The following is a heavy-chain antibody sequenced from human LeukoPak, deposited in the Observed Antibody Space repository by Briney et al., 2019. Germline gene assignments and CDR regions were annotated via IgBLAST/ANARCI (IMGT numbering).Heavy chain of an antibody. CDR1: GVSFSGYY. CDR3: ARAPTAHYYDYYGMDV. V-gene: IGHV4-34*01. J-gene: IGHJ6*02. D-gene: IGHD5-18*01. Sequence: SETLSLTCAVYGVSFSGYYWSWIRQPPGKGLEWIGEINHSGSTNYNPSLKSRVTISVDTSKNQFSLKLSSVTAADTAVYYCARAPTAHYYDYYGMDVWGQGTTVTVSS. CDR2: INHSGST.